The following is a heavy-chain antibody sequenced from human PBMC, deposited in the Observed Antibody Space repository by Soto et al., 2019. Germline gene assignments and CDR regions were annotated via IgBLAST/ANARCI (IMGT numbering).Heavy chain of an antibody. CDR3: AREPGYHRGPLNY. Sequence: SVKGSCKASGDTFKDYTLHWVREATGHRLEWMGWMNAGVGTTWYSQKFQGRITITRDTSASTAYMELNSLKSVESAIYYFAREPGYHRGPLNYWGRGTLDIGSS. V-gene: IGHV1-3*01. D-gene: IGHD6-25*01. CDR1: GDTFKDYT. CDR2: MNAGVGTT. J-gene: IGHJ4*02.